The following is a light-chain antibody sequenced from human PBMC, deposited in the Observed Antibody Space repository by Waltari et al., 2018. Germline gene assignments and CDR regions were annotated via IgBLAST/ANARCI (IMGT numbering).Light chain of an antibody. V-gene: IGLV2-8*01. CDR1: SSDVGAYNF. J-gene: IGLJ2*01. Sequence: QSALTLPTSASGSPGQSVTISCTGTSSDVGAYNFVSWYQQHPGKAPKHRSYEVNKRPAGVPARFSCSKSGNTASLTVAGFQAEDEADYYCSSYGGSSNFHGVFGGGTKLTVL. CDR3: SSYGGSSNFHGV. CDR2: EVN.